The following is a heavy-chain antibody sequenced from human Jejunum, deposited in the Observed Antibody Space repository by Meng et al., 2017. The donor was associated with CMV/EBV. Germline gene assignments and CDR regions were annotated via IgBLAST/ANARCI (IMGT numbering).Heavy chain of an antibody. CDR3: ARDVWGFDY. V-gene: IGHV1-18*04. D-gene: IGHD7-27*01. CDR2: ISLGNGQT. Sequence: QSGLEVKNTGAPVKISCKPSGYTFTDHNIGWVRQAPGQGIEWVGWISLGNGQTVYGHKLQGRVTVATDTSTSTAYMELRSLRSDDTAMYYCARDVWGFDYWGQGTLVTVSS. CDR1: GYTFTDHN. J-gene: IGHJ4*02.